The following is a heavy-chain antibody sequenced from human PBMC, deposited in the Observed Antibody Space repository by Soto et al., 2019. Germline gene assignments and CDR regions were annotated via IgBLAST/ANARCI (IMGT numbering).Heavy chain of an antibody. CDR3: ARYVTAAGYSYGMHV. D-gene: IGHD2-15*01. CDR2: IIPIFGTA. V-gene: IGHV1-69*12. Sequence: QVQLVQSGAEVKKPGSSVKVSCKASGGTFSSYAISWVRQAPGQGLEWMGGIIPIFGTANYAQKFQGRVTHPADDCHGTAYMSLSSLTSEAPAVYYFARYVTAAGYSYGMHVWVPGTTVTVSS. J-gene: IGHJ6*02. CDR1: GGTFSSYA.